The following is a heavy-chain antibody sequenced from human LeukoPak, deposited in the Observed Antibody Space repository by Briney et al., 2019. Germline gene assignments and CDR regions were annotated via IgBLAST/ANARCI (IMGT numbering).Heavy chain of an antibody. CDR2: ISSSGSTI. V-gene: IGHV3-48*03. CDR3: ARLYSSSSGLSASDY. J-gene: IGHJ4*02. Sequence: PGGSLRLFCAASGFTFSSYEMNWVRQAPGKGLEWVSYISSSGSTIFYADSVKGRFTISRDNAKNSLYLQMNSLRAEDTAVYYCARLYSSSSGLSASDYWGQGTLVTVSS. D-gene: IGHD6-6*01. CDR1: GFTFSSYE.